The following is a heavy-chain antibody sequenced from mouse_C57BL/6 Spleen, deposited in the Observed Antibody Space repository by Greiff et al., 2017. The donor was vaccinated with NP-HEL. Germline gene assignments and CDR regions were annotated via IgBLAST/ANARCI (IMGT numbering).Heavy chain of an antibody. CDR1: GYTFTSYW. Sequence: VQLQQPGAELVRPGSSVKLSCKASGYTFTSYWMHWVKPRPIQGLEWIGNIDPSDSETHYNQKFKDKATLTVDKSSSTAYMQLSSLTSEDSAVYYCARHGLYAMDYWGQGTSVTVSS. CDR2: IDPSDSET. CDR3: ARHGLYAMDY. V-gene: IGHV1-52*01. D-gene: IGHD1-1*01. J-gene: IGHJ4*01.